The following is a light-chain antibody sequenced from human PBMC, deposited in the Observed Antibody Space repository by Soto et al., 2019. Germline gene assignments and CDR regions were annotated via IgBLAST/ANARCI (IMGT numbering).Light chain of an antibody. V-gene: IGKV1-27*01. J-gene: IGKJ5*01. Sequence: DIQMTQSPSSLSASVGDRVTITCRASQGIDNHLAWYQQKPGKAPKLLIYAASTLQSGVPSRFTGSGSGTDFTLTISSLQSEDFALYYCQQYNKWPLITFGQGTRLEIK. CDR1: QGIDNH. CDR2: AAS. CDR3: QQYNKWPLIT.